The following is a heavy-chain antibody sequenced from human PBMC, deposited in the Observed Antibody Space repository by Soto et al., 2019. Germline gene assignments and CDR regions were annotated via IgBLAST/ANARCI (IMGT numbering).Heavy chain of an antibody. CDR2: IFYSGST. D-gene: IGHD3-3*01. Sequence: WTWIRQHPGKGLEWIGYIFYSGSTYYNPSLESRVTISVDTSKNTFSLRLRSVTAADTAVYYCARDLVSPGPYNDFWSGSFWGQGTLVTVSS. J-gene: IGHJ4*02. CDR3: ARDLVSPGPYNDFWSGSF. V-gene: IGHV4-31*02.